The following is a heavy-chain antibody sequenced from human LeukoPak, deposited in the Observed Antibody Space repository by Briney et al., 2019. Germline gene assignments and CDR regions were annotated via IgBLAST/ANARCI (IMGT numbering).Heavy chain of an antibody. V-gene: IGHV3-23*01. Sequence: HPGGSLRLSCAASGFTFSSYAMSWVRQAPGKGLEWVSAISGSGGSTYYADSVKGRFTISRDNSKNTLYLQMNSLRAEDTAVYYCAKDLEHSSGWYPLYYAEYFQHWGQGTLVTVSS. J-gene: IGHJ1*01. D-gene: IGHD6-19*01. CDR3: AKDLEHSSGWYPLYYAEYFQH. CDR2: ISGSGGST. CDR1: GFTFSSYA.